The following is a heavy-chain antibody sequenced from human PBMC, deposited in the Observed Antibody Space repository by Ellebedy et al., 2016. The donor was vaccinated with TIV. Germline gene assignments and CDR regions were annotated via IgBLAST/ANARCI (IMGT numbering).Heavy chain of an antibody. Sequence: GGSLRLXXAASGFTFSSYAMHWVRQAPGKGLEWVAVISYDGSNKYYADSVKGRFTISRDNSKNTLYLQMNSLRAEDTAVYYCARDLDSSSPDPAYYYYYYMDVWGKGTTVTVSS. J-gene: IGHJ6*03. D-gene: IGHD6-6*01. CDR3: ARDLDSSSPDPAYYYYYYMDV. V-gene: IGHV3-30*04. CDR2: ISYDGSNK. CDR1: GFTFSSYA.